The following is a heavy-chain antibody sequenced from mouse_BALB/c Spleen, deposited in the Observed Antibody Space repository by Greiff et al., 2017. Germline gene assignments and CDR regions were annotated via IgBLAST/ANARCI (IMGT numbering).Heavy chain of an antibody. CDR3: ARLGSSWFAY. J-gene: IGHJ3*01. CDR1: GFTFSSYT. CDR2: ISNGGGST. Sequence: EVLLVESGGGLVQPGGSLKLSCAASGFTFSSYTMSWVRQTPEKRLEWVAYISNGGGSTYYPDTVKGRFTISRDNAKNTLYLQMSSLKSEDTAMYYCARLGSSWFAYWGQGTLVTVSA. V-gene: IGHV5-12-2*01.